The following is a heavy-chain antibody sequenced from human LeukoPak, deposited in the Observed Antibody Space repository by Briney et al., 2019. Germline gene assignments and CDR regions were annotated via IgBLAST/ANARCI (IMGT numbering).Heavy chain of an antibody. Sequence: PSETLSLTXTVSGGSISSYYWSWIRQLPGKGLEWIGYIYYSGSTNYNPSLKSRVTISVDTSENQFSLKLSSVTAADTAVYYCAYSTTRGYSYGEWGQGTLVTVSS. CDR1: GGSISSYY. V-gene: IGHV4-59*01. D-gene: IGHD5-18*01. J-gene: IGHJ4*02. CDR3: AYSTTRGYSYGE. CDR2: IYYSGST.